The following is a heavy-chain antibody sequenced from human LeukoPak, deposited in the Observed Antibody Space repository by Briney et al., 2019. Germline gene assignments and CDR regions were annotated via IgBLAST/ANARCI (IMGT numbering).Heavy chain of an antibody. CDR3: ARVSRRITMIVVVIKSSDFDY. D-gene: IGHD3-22*01. V-gene: IGHV1-2*02. Sequence: ASVKVSCKASGYTFTCYYMHWVRHAPGQGLEWMGWINPNSGGTNYAQKFQGRVTMTRDTSISTAYMELSRLRSDDTAVYYCARVSRRITMIVVVIKSSDFDYWGQGTLVTVSS. J-gene: IGHJ4*02. CDR2: INPNSGGT. CDR1: GYTFTCYY.